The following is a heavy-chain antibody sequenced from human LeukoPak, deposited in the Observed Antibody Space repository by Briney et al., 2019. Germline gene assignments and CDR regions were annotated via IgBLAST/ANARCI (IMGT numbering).Heavy chain of an antibody. Sequence: SQTLSLTCTVSGGSISSGDYYWSWIRQPPGKGLEWIGYIYYSGSTYYNPSLKSRVTISVDTSKNQLSLKLSSVTAADTAVYYCARVGGIAVAPFDYWGQGTLVTVSS. D-gene: IGHD6-19*01. CDR2: IYYSGST. J-gene: IGHJ4*02. V-gene: IGHV4-30-4*01. CDR1: GGSISSGDYY. CDR3: ARVGGIAVAPFDY.